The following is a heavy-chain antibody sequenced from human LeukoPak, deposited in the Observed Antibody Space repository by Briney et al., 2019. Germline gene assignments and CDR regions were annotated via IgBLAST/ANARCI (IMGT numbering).Heavy chain of an antibody. V-gene: IGHV3-73*01. CDR2: IRSKAKSYAT. Sequence: GGSLRLSCAASGFTFSGSAMHWVRQASGKGLKWVGRIRSKAKSYATAYAASVKGRFTISRDDSKNTAYLQMNSLKTEDTAVYYCTSLSSVQLERHRLERKKYYYYMDVWGKGTTVTVSS. D-gene: IGHD1-1*01. J-gene: IGHJ6*03. CDR1: GFTFSGSA. CDR3: TSLSSVQLERHRLERKKYYYYMDV.